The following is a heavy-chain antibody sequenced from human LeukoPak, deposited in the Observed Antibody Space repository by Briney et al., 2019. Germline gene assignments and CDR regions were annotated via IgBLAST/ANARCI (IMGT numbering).Heavy chain of an antibody. D-gene: IGHD2-15*01. Sequence: AGGSLRLSCAASGFTVSSNYMSWVCQAPGKGLEWVSVIYSGGSTYYADSVKGRFTISRDNSKNTLYLQMNSLRAEDTAVYYCARGYCSGGSCYPTPNNWFDPWGQGTLVTVSS. CDR2: IYSGGST. CDR3: ARGYCSGGSCYPTPNNWFDP. J-gene: IGHJ5*02. V-gene: IGHV3-66*01. CDR1: GFTVSSNY.